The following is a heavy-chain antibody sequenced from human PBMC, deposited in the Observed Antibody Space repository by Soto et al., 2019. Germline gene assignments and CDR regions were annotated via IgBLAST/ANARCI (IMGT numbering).Heavy chain of an antibody. CDR1: GFTFSTYS. J-gene: IGHJ4*02. Sequence: EVQLVESGGGLEQPGGSVTLSCAASGFTFSTYSMNWVREAPGKGLEWVSYISSGSGTIYYADSVKGRFTISRDNAKNSLYLQMNSLRVEDTAVYYCATRGSFDYWGQGTLVTVSS. CDR2: ISSGSGTI. D-gene: IGHD3-10*01. CDR3: ATRGSFDY. V-gene: IGHV3-48*01.